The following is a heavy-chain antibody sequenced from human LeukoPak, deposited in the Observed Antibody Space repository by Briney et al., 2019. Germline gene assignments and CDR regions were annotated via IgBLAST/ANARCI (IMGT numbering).Heavy chain of an antibody. CDR2: ISAYNGNT. J-gene: IGHJ4*02. CDR1: GYTFTGYY. D-gene: IGHD3-9*01. V-gene: IGHV1-18*04. CDR3: ARGTRGTYYDILTGYYKTYY. Sequence: GASVKVSCKASGYTFTGYYMHWVRQAPGQGLEWMGWISAYNGNTNYAQKLQGRVTMTTDTSTSTAYMELRSLRSDDTAVYYCARGTRGTYYDILTGYYKTYYWGQGTLVTVSS.